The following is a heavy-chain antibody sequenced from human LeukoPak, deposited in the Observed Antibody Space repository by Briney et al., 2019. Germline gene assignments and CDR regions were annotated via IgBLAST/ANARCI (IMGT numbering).Heavy chain of an antibody. V-gene: IGHV3-7*03. Sequence: GGSLRLSCTASEFTVSNCWMSWVRQAPGKGLEWVANVKYDGTEKYYVDSVKGRLTISRDNAKNSLYLQMNSLRAEDTAVYYCAREPVRRRWFDSWGQRTLVTVSS. CDR2: VKYDGTEK. CDR3: AREPVRRRWFDS. J-gene: IGHJ5*01. D-gene: IGHD3-10*01. CDR1: EFTVSNCW.